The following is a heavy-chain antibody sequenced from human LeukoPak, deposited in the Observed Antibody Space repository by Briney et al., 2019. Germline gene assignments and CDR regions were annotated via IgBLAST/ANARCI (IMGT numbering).Heavy chain of an antibody. J-gene: IGHJ3*02. CDR1: GYSFTSYW. Sequence: GGSLEISWKGLGYSFTSYWIGWVRQMPGKGLGGRGIIYPGDSDTRYSPFCQGQVTISADKSISTAFLQWSSLEASDTAMYYCARQIAATSTDDAFDIWGQGTMVTVSS. CDR2: IYPGDSDT. CDR3: ARQIAATSTDDAFDI. V-gene: IGHV5-51*01. D-gene: IGHD6-13*01.